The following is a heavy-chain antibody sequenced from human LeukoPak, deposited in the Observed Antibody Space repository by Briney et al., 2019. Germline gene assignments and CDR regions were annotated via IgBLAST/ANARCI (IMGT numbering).Heavy chain of an antibody. CDR1: GFTFSSYR. CDR3: AKDRGGSFVVVPAALDY. J-gene: IGHJ4*02. V-gene: IGHV3-30*02. Sequence: GGSLRLSCAASGFTFSSYRMHWVRQAPGKGLECVAFIRYDGGNKYYADSVKGRFTISRDNSKNTLYLQMNSLRAEDTAVYYCAKDRGGSFVVVPAALDYWGQGTLVTVSS. D-gene: IGHD2-2*01. CDR2: IRYDGGNK.